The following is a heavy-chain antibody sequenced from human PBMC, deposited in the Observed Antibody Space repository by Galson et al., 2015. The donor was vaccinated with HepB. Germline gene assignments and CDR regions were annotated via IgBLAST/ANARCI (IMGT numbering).Heavy chain of an antibody. CDR3: ASIYLFTPDYGDYDSFYDSAFDI. Sequence: SLRLSCAASGFTVSTYDMHWVRQATGKGLEWVSGIGTAGDTYYSGSVKGRFTISRENAKNSFYLQMNSLRAGDTAVYYCASIYLFTPDYGDYDSFYDSAFDIWGPGTMVTVSS. D-gene: IGHD4-17*01. CDR1: GFTVSTYD. V-gene: IGHV3-13*01. J-gene: IGHJ3*02. CDR2: IGTAGDT.